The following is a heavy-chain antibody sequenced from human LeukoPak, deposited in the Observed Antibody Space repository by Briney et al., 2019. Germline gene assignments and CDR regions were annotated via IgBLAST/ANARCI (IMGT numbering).Heavy chain of an antibody. CDR2: ISYDGSNK. D-gene: IGHD2-2*01. CDR3: ARDFLPNIVVVPAAIDY. Sequence: GGSLRLSCAASGFTFSSYAMHWVRQAPGKGLEWVAVISYDGSNKYYADSVKGRFTISRDNSKNTLYLQMNSLRAEDTAVYCCARDFLPNIVVVPAAIDYWGQGTLVTVSS. J-gene: IGHJ4*02. V-gene: IGHV3-30-3*01. CDR1: GFTFSSYA.